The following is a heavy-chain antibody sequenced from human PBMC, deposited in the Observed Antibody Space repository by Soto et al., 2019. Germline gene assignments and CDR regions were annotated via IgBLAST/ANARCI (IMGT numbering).Heavy chain of an antibody. Sequence: EVQLVESGGGLVQPGGSLKLSCAASGFTFSGSAMHWVRQASGKGLEWVGRIRSKANSYATAYATSVKGRFTISRDDSKNTAYLQMNSLKTEDTAVYYGGSDTAMAYYAVDVWGQGTTVTVSS. CDR2: IRSKANSYAT. J-gene: IGHJ6*02. CDR3: GSDTAMAYYAVDV. V-gene: IGHV3-73*01. CDR1: GFTFSGSA. D-gene: IGHD5-18*01.